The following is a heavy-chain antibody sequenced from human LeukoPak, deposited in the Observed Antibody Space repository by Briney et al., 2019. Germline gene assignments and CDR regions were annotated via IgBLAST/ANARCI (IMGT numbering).Heavy chain of an antibody. J-gene: IGHJ6*02. V-gene: IGHV1-2*02. CDR2: INPNSGGT. CDR1: GYTFTDYY. D-gene: IGHD2-2*01. CDR3: ARDHCTSSGCYEYYYYGVDV. Sequence: GASVKVSCKASGYTFTDYYIQWVRQAPGQGLEWMGWINPNSGGTNSAQKFQGRVTMTRDTSVSTAYMGLSRLRSDDTAVYYCARDHCTSSGCYEYYYYGVDVWGQGTTVTVSS.